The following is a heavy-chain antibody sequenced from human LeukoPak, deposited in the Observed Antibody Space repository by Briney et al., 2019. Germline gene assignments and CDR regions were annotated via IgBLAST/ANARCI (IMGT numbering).Heavy chain of an antibody. CDR1: GYTLTELS. CDR2: FDPEDGET. V-gene: IGHV1-24*01. D-gene: IGHD2-21*02. J-gene: IGHJ4*02. Sequence: GASVKVSCKVSGYTLTELSMHWVRQAPGKGLEWMGGFDPEDGETIYAQKFQGRVTITEDTSTDTAYMELSSLRPEDTAVYYCATAYCGGDCESDYWGQGTLVTVSS. CDR3: ATAYCGGDCESDY.